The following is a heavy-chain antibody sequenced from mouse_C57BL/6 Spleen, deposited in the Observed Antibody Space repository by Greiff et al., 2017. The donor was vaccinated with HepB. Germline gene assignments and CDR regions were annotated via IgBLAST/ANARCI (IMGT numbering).Heavy chain of an antibody. D-gene: IGHD2-3*01. V-gene: IGHV1-69*01. J-gene: IGHJ2*01. Sequence: QVQLQQPGAELVMPGASVKLSCKASGYTFTSYWMHWVKQRPGQGLEWIGEIDPSDSYTNYNQKFKGKSTLTVDKSSSTAYMQLSSLTSEDSAVYYCARGDGYYGGFDYWGQGTTLTVSS. CDR1: GYTFTSYW. CDR2: IDPSDSYT. CDR3: ARGDGYYGGFDY.